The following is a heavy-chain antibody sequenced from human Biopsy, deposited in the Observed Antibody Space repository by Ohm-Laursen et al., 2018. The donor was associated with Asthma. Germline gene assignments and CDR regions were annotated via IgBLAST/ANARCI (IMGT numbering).Heavy chain of an antibody. J-gene: IGHJ4*02. CDR2: ISYDGSSI. CDR1: GFTFGGYA. V-gene: IGHV3-30*19. D-gene: IGHD6-19*01. CDR3: AREGVAGTHIED. Sequence: SLRLSCAASGFTFGGYAMSWARQPPGKGLEWIAVISYDGSSIYYADSVKGRFTISRDNSKNTLSLQMNSLTAEDTAVYYCAREGVAGTHIEDWGQGTLVTVSS.